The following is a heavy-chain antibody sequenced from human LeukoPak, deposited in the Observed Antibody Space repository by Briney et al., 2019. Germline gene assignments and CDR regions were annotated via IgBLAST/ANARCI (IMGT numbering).Heavy chain of an antibody. V-gene: IGHV3-74*01. CDR3: ARGETDSSWSTFDY. CDR1: GFTLSSYW. D-gene: IGHD6-13*01. Sequence: GGSLRLSCAASGFTLSSYWMHWVRQAPGKELLWVSHLSRDGSSTTYADSVKGRFTISRDHAKNTLYLQMHSLRAEDTAVYYCARGETDSSWSTFDYWGQGILVTVSS. CDR2: LSRDGSST. J-gene: IGHJ4*02.